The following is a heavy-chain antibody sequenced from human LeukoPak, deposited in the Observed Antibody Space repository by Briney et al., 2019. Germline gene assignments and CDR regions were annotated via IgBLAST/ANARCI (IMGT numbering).Heavy chain of an antibody. J-gene: IGHJ3*02. CDR2: IYYSGST. CDR3: ARHDRLEPLRAFDI. V-gene: IGHV4-39*01. Sequence: SETLSLTCTVSGGSISSSSYYWGWIRQPPGKGLEWIGNIYYSGSTYYNPSLKSRVTISVDTSKDQFSLKLSSVTAADTAVYYCARHDRLEPLRAFDIWGQGTMVTVSS. CDR1: GGSISSSSYY. D-gene: IGHD3-16*01.